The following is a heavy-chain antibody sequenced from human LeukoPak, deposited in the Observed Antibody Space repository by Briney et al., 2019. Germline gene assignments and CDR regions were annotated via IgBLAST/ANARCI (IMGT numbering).Heavy chain of an antibody. D-gene: IGHD3-16*01. CDR3: ARELNGYGYYFFDY. V-gene: IGHV3-7*01. CDR2: IKQDGSEK. CDR1: GFTFSIYW. J-gene: IGHJ4*02. Sequence: GGSLRLSCAASGFTFSIYWMTWVRQAPGKGLEWVANIKQDGSEKYYVDSVKGRFTISRDNAKNSLYLQMNGLGAEDTAVYSCARELNGYGYYFFDYWGPGTLVTVSS.